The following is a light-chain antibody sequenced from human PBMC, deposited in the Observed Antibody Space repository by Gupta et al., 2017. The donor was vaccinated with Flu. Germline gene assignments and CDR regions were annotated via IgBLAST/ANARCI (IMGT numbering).Light chain of an antibody. CDR3: TQVRTQLT. J-gene: IGKJ1*01. CDR2: RVS. Sequence: VVLNQSPLSLPVTLGQPASISCRSSQSLVHSNGNTDLTGFQQRPGQSPRRLIYRVSNRDSVAPDGGSGSGSADDSTLNSSRVEAEDVGVYYCTQVRTQLTLGQGPKVDIK. CDR1: QSLVHSNGNTD. V-gene: IGKV2-30*02.